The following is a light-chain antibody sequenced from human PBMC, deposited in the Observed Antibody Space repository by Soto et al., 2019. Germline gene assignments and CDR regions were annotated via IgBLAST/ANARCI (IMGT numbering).Light chain of an antibody. V-gene: IGKV4-1*01. J-gene: IGKJ1*01. Sequence: DNVMTQSPDSLTVSLGERAPIHCQSSQSVVSSSNNKNYLAWYQQKPGQPPKLLIYWASTRESGVPDRFSGSGSGADFTLTISSVQSEDLAVYYCQKYNDWPPWTVGKGTKVEI. CDR2: WAS. CDR1: QSVVSSSNNKNY. CDR3: QKYNDWPPWT.